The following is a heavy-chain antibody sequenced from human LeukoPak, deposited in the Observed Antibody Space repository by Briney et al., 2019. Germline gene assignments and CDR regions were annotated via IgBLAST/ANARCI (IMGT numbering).Heavy chain of an antibody. CDR2: ISKSGSTI. D-gene: IGHD4-17*01. CDR1: GLTFSNFE. CDR3: AGSYGDYHDRFDY. J-gene: IGHJ4*02. V-gene: IGHV3-48*03. Sequence: GGSLRLSCAASGLTFSNFEMNWVRQAPGKGLEWISYISKSGSTIYYADSVKGRFTISGDNAKSSLHLQMNRLRVDDSAVYYCAGSYGDYHDRFDYWGQGTLVTVSS.